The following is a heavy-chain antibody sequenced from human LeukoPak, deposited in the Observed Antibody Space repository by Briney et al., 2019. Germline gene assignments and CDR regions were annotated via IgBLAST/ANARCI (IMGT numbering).Heavy chain of an antibody. D-gene: IGHD3-22*01. V-gene: IGHV1-69*13. CDR2: IIPIFGTA. CDR3: ARLYYYDSSGYDDY. Sequence: GASVKVSCKASGGTFSSYAISWVRQAPGQGLEWMGGIIPIFGTANYAQKFQGRVTITADESTSTAYMELSSLRSEDTAVYYCARLYYYDSSGYDDYWGQGTLVTVSS. CDR1: GGTFSSYA. J-gene: IGHJ4*02.